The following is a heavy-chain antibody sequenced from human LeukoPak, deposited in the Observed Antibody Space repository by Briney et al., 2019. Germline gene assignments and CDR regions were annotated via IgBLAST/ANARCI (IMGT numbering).Heavy chain of an antibody. CDR2: IHHSGSI. CDR3: ARGGDRSFDY. CDR1: GVSISSNLW. V-gene: IGHV4-4*02. Sequence: PSGTLSLTCAVSGVSISSNLWWTWVRQPPGKGLEWIAEIHHSGSINYNPSLKSRVTISVDKAKNQFSLNLNSVTAADTAVYYCARGGDRSFDYWGQGTLVTVSS. D-gene: IGHD3-10*01. J-gene: IGHJ4*02.